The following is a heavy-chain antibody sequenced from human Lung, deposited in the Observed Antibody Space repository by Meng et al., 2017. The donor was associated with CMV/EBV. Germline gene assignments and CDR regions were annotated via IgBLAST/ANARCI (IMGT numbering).Heavy chain of an antibody. CDR2: ISTNTGTP. Sequence: VQSGAECEKPGASVKVSCKASGYTVSTYTINWVRQAHGRGLEWMGWISTNTGTPTYTQGFTGRFVFSLDTSVSTAYLQISSLKAEDTAVYYCARGGNFDPWGQGTLVTVSS. D-gene: IGHD2/OR15-2a*01. V-gene: IGHV7-4-1*02. CDR1: GYTVSTYT. J-gene: IGHJ5*02. CDR3: ARGGNFDP.